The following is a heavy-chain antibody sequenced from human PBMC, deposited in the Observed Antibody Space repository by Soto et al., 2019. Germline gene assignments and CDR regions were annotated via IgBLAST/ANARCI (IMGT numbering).Heavy chain of an antibody. D-gene: IGHD3-9*01. CDR2: IYYGGSI. Sequence: ASDTLSLTCTVSGDSISSYYWTWIRQPPGKGLEWIAFIYYGGSINYNPSLKSRVAISVDTSKNQFSLNLNSVTAADTAVYYCARPGLDWRSLEYWGQGTLVTVSS. CDR3: ARPGLDWRSLEY. CDR1: GDSISSYY. J-gene: IGHJ4*02. V-gene: IGHV4-59*08.